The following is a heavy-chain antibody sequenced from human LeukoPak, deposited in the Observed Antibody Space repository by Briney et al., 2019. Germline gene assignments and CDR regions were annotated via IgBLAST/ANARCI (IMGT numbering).Heavy chain of an antibody. D-gene: IGHD6-19*01. CDR3: ARDPYSSGWLDY. CDR1: GDSVSSNSAT. V-gene: IGHV6-1*01. Sequence: SQTLSLTCAISGDSVSSNSATWNWIRQSPSRGLEWLGRTYYRSKWYNDYALSVKSRVTINPDTSRTRFSLQLNSVTPEDTAVYYCARDPYSSGWLDYWVQGSLVTVSS. CDR2: TYYRSKWYN. J-gene: IGHJ4*02.